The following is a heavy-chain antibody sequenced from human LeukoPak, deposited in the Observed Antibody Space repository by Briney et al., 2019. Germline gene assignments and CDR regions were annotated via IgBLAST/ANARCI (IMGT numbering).Heavy chain of an antibody. CDR1: GGSFSGYY. J-gene: IGHJ5*02. CDR2: INHSGST. V-gene: IGHV4-34*01. CDR3: ARVLAAAGNNWFDP. D-gene: IGHD6-13*01. Sequence: PETLSLTCAVYGGSFSGYYWSWIRQPPGKGLEWIGEINHSGSTNYNPSLKSRVTISVDTSKNQFSLKLSSVTAADTAMYYCARVLAAAGNNWFDPWGQGTLVTVSS.